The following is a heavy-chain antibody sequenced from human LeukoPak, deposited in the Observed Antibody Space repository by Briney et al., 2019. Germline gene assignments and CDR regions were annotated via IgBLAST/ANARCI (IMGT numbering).Heavy chain of an antibody. Sequence: GGSLRLSCVASGFTFSSYWMHWVRQVPGKGLFWVSRVKSDGTSTSYADSVKGRFTMSRDNAKNTLYLQMNSLRAEDTAVYYCVRESRTDYYGDYWGQGTLVTASS. J-gene: IGHJ4*02. D-gene: IGHD3-10*01. CDR3: VRESRTDYYGDY. CDR2: VKSDGTST. V-gene: IGHV3-74*01. CDR1: GFTFSSYW.